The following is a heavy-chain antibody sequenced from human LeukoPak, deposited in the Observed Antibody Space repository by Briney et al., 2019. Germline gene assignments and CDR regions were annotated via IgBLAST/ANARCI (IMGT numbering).Heavy chain of an antibody. CDR1: GGSISSGDYY. V-gene: IGHV4-30-4*01. Sequence: PSQTLSLTCTVSGGSISSGDYYWSWIRQPPGKGLEWIGYIYYSGSTYYNPSLKSRVTISVDTSKIQFSLKLSSVTAADTAVYYCARRLRDTAFDIWGQGTMVTVSS. D-gene: IGHD5-12*01. CDR2: IYYSGST. CDR3: ARRLRDTAFDI. J-gene: IGHJ3*02.